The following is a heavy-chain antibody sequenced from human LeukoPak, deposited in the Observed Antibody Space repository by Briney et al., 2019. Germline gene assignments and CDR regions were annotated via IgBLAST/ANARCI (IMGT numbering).Heavy chain of an antibody. CDR3: ARASGWPNNWFDP. J-gene: IGHJ5*02. D-gene: IGHD6-19*01. V-gene: IGHV3-53*01. CDR2: IYSGGST. CDR1: GFTVSSNY. Sequence: PGGSLRLSCAASGFTVSSNYMSWVRQAPGKGLEWVSVIYSGGSTYYADSVKGRFTISRDNSKNTLYLQMNSLRAEDTAVYYCARASGWPNNWFDPWGQGTLVTVSS.